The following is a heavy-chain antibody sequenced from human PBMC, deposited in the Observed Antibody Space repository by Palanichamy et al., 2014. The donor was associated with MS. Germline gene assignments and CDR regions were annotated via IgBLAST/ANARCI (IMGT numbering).Heavy chain of an antibody. CDR1: GFTFSSYG. CDR2: IWYDGSNK. V-gene: IGHV3-33*01. Sequence: QVQLVESGGGVVQPGRSLRLSCAASGFTFSSYGMHWVRQAPGKGLERVAVIWYDGSNKYYADSVKGRFTISRDNSKNTLYLQMNSLRAEDTAVYYCAREQWLIYFDHWGQGTLVTVSS. CDR3: AREQWLIYFDH. D-gene: IGHD6-19*01. J-gene: IGHJ4*02.